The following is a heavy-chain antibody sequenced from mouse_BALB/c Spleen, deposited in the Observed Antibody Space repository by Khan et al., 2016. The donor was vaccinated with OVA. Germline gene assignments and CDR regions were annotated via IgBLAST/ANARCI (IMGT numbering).Heavy chain of an antibody. Sequence: EVELVESGPGLVKPSQSLSLTCTVTGYAITSDYAWNWIRQFPGNKLEWMGYISSTGCTSYNPSLKSRISFTRDTSNSPFFLQLNSVTTEDSAAYYCARCLYYSYGYALDCWGRGTSVTVSS. CDR2: ISSTGCT. CDR1: GYAITSDYA. J-gene: IGHJ4*01. D-gene: IGHD2-14*01. CDR3: ARCLYYSYGYALDC. V-gene: IGHV3-2*02.